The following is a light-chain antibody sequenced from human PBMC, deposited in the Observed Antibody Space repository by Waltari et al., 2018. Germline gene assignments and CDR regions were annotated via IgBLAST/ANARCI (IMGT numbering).Light chain of an antibody. V-gene: IGLV1-40*01. CDR2: ISN. CDR1: ISNSAAGVD. J-gene: IGLJ3*02. Sequence: QSVLTQPPSVSGPPGQRVTISCTGSISNSAAGVDGHWYQQVPGTAPKLLIYISNPRASGVPARFSGSTSGNSASLAIAGLQAEDEADYYCQSHDINLSSWVFGGGTKLTVL. CDR3: QSHDINLSSWV.